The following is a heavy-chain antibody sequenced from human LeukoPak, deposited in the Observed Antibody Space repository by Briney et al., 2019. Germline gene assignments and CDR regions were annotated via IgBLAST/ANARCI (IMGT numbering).Heavy chain of an antibody. CDR3: ARAGGYNTNALDS. V-gene: IGHV4-59*08. J-gene: IGHJ4*02. D-gene: IGHD2-8*01. CDR2: VYYSGST. Sequence: SETLSLTCTVSGGAISTYYWTWIRQPPGKELEGIGYVYYSGSTNSNPSLNTRVTMSVDMSKNHFSLNLNSVTAADTAVYYCARAGGYNTNALDSWGPGTLVTVSS. CDR1: GGAISTYY.